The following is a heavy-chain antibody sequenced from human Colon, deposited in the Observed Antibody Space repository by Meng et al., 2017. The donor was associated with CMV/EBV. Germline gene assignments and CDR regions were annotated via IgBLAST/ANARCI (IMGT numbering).Heavy chain of an antibody. V-gene: IGHV1-2*02. CDR2: INPNSGGT. D-gene: IGHD2-2*01. CDR3: ARDHARYQLHLNGY. Sequence: ASVKVSCKASGYTFTGYYMHWVRQAPGQGLEWMGWINPNSGGTNYAQKFQGRVTMTRDTSISTAYMELRSLRSDDTAVYYCARDHARYQLHLNGYWGQGTLVTVSS. J-gene: IGHJ4*02. CDR1: GYTFTGYY.